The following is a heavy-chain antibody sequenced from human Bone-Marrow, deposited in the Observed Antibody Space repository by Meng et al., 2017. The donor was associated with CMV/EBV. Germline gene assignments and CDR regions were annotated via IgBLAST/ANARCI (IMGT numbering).Heavy chain of an antibody. V-gene: IGHV1-18*01. Sequence: QAQRVKSWAVVKQPGAPVKVSFKASGYTFTSYGISWVRQAPGQGLEWMGWISAYNGNTNYAQKLQGRVTMTTDTSTSTAYMELRSLRSEDTAVYYCARGEGYSSSWSDPFDYWGQGTLVTVSS. CDR3: ARGEGYSSSWSDPFDY. J-gene: IGHJ4*02. CDR2: ISAYNGNT. CDR1: GYTFTSYG. D-gene: IGHD6-13*01.